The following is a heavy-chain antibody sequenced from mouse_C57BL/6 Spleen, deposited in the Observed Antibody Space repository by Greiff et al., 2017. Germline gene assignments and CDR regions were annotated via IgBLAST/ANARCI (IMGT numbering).Heavy chain of an antibody. D-gene: IGHD2-1*01. V-gene: IGHV1-52*01. J-gene: IGHJ4*01. CDR2: IDPSDSET. CDR1: GYTFTSYW. CDR3: ARRGLYYGNYEDAMDY. Sequence: QVQLKQPGAELVRPGSSVKLSCKASGYTFTSYWMHWVKQRPIPGLEWIGNIDPSDSETHYNQKFKDKATLTVDKSSSTAYMQLSSLTSEDSAVYYCARRGLYYGNYEDAMDYWGQGTSVTVSS.